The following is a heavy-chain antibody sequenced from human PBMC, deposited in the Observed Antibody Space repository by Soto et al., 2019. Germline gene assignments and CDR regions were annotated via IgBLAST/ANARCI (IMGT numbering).Heavy chain of an antibody. CDR3: AKDARPSS. J-gene: IGHJ5*02. V-gene: IGHV3-23*01. Sequence: GSLRLACAASGXTFTNYAMSWVRQAPGKALELVSTVTESGGTRTYYTDSVTGRCTISTDDSKNTLYLHMKSLRAEDTALYYCAKDARPSSWGQGTLVTVSA. CDR1: GXTFTNYA. CDR2: VTESGGTRT.